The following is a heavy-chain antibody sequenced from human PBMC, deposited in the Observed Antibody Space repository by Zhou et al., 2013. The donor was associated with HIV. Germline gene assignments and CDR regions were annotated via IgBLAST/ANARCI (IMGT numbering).Heavy chain of an antibody. D-gene: IGHD3-10*01. J-gene: IGHJ3*01. CDR3: ARAPAYWRRELLCILIF. Sequence: QVQLVQSGAEVKKPGASVKVSCKASGYTFTSYYIHWVRQAPGQGLEWMAIVNPSAGSAGYAQKFLGKITLTTDTSTSTVHLELSSLTSDDAAMYFCARAPAYWRRELLCILIFWGQGTMV. V-gene: IGHV1-46*01. CDR2: VNPSAGSA. CDR1: GYTFTSYY.